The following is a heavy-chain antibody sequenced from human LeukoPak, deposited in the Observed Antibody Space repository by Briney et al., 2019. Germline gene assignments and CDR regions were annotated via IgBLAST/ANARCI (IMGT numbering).Heavy chain of an antibody. CDR1: GFTFDDYP. CDR3: VKDYD. J-gene: IGHJ4*02. CDR2: ISGDGATT. Sequence: QPGGSLRLSCAASGFTFDDYPMPWVRQGPGKGLEWLSLISGDGATTYSADSHTGRFTTSKYTIKTSLYLQINSLRPEPTALYYFVKDYDWGQGTLVTVSS. V-gene: IGHV3-43*02.